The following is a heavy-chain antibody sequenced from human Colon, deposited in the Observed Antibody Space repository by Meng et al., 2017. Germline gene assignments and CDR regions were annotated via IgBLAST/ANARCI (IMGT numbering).Heavy chain of an antibody. J-gene: IGHJ4*02. D-gene: IGHD3-10*01. V-gene: IGHV4-61*01. Sequence: VSLQGSVPALVRPSAPLALTCNVSGGSVRSAIYYWSWIRQPRGKGLEWIGLIHYSGSRNYNPSLKSRVTMSVDTSKNQVSLRLTSVTAADTAVYYCARFYGSGTFEVHDYWGQGTLVTVSS. CDR1: GGSVRSAIYY. CDR2: IHYSGSR. CDR3: ARFYGSGTFEVHDY.